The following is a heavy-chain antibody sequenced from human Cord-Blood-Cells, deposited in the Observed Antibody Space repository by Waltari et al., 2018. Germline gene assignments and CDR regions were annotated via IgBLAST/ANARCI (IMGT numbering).Heavy chain of an antibody. CDR1: GFTFSSYG. Sequence: QVQLVESGGGVVQPGRSLRLTCAASGFTFSSYGMHWVRQAPGQGLEWVAVISYDGSNTYYADSVKGRFTISRDNSKNTLYLQMNSLRAEDTAVYYCAKAGTGYNWFDPWGQGTLVTVSS. CDR3: AKAGTGYNWFDP. V-gene: IGHV3-30*18. D-gene: IGHD3-9*01. CDR2: ISYDGSNT. J-gene: IGHJ5*02.